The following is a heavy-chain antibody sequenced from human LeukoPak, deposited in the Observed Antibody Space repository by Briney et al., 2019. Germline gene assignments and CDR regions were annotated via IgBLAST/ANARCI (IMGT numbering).Heavy chain of an antibody. J-gene: IGHJ4*02. CDR1: GGSISSGSYY. D-gene: IGHD3-22*01. CDR3: ARVTTGGYYNC. Sequence: PSETLSLTCSVSGGSISSGSYYWSWIRQPAGKGLEWIGRIYTSGSTNYNPSLKSRVTMSFDASNNQFSLRLSSVTAADTAVYYCARVTTGGYYNCWGRGTLVTVSS. V-gene: IGHV4-61*02. CDR2: IYTSGST.